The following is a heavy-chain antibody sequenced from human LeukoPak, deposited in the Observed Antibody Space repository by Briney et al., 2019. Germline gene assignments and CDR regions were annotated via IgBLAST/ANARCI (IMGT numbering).Heavy chain of an antibody. CDR1: GFTFSSYE. V-gene: IGHV3-48*03. CDR2: ISSSGSTI. D-gene: IGHD3-10*01. Sequence: GGSLRLSCAASGFTFSSYEMDWVRQAPGKGLEWVSYISSSGSTIYYADSVKGRFTVSRDNAKNSLYLQMNSLRAEDTAVYYCARDRGGHLFRGVIDYWGQGTLVTVSS. J-gene: IGHJ4*02. CDR3: ARDRGGHLFRGVIDY.